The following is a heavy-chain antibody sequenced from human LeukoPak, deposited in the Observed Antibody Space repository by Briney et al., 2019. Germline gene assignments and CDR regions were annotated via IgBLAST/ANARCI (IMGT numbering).Heavy chain of an antibody. D-gene: IGHD2-15*01. V-gene: IGHV4-34*01. CDR2: INHSGST. CDR1: GGSFSGYY. Sequence: SETLSLTCTVYGGSFSGYYWNWIRQPPGKGLEWIGEINHSGSTNYNPSLKSRVTISVDTSKNQFSLNLSSVTAADTAVYYCARGLSGSSGYYYYYYMDVWGKGTTVTVSS. CDR3: ARGLSGSSGYYYYYYMDV. J-gene: IGHJ6*03.